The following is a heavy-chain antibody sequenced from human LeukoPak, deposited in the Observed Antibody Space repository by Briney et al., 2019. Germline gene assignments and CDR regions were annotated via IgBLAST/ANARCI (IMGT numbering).Heavy chain of an antibody. CDR1: GFTFDDYA. CDR3: ARAMYYYDSSGYPGYYFDY. J-gene: IGHJ4*02. Sequence: GGSLRLPCAASGFTFDDYAMHWVRQAPGKGLEWVSGISWNSGSIGYADSVKGRFTISRDNAKNSLYLQMNSLRAEDTALYYCARAMYYYDSSGYPGYYFDYWGQGTLVTVSS. D-gene: IGHD3-22*01. CDR2: ISWNSGSI. V-gene: IGHV3-9*01.